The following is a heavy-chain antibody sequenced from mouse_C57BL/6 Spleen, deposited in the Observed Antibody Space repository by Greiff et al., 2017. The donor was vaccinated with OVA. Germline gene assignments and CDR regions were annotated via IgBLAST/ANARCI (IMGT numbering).Heavy chain of an antibody. D-gene: IGHD3-2*02. CDR3: ARGEGGQLRLRAMDY. Sequence: EVQGVESGGGLVKPGGSLKLSCAASGFTFSSYAMSWVRQTPEKRLEWVATISDGGSYTYYPDNVKGRFTISRDNAKNNLYLQMSHLKSEDTAMYYCARGEGGQLRLRAMDYWGQGTSVTVSS. V-gene: IGHV5-4*01. CDR2: ISDGGSYT. CDR1: GFTFSSYA. J-gene: IGHJ4*01.